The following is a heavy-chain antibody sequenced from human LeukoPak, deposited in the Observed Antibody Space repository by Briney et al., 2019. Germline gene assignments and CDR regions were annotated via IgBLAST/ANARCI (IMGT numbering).Heavy chain of an antibody. CDR3: VRGEWRPGFCTSSSCPLDI. CDR1: GFTFRSYA. V-gene: IGHV3-23*01. D-gene: IGHD2-2*03. Sequence: GGSLRLSCAAAGFTFRSYAMNWVRQGPGKGLEWVSTMSASDAGTYYADSVKGRFTISRDNSRNKLYLQMNSLRLDDTAVYYCVRGEWRPGFCTSSSCPLDIWGQGTLVTVSS. J-gene: IGHJ4*02. CDR2: MSASDAGT.